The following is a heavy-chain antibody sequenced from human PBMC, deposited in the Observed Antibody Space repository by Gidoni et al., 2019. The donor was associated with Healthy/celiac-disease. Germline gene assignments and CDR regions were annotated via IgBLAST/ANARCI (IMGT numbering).Heavy chain of an antibody. D-gene: IGHD6-19*01. CDR2: IWYDGSNK. CDR1: AFTFSSYG. J-gene: IGHJ6*02. Sequence: QVQLVESGGGVVQPGRSLRLSCAASAFTFSSYGMPVVRQAPGKGLEWVAVIWYDGSNKYYADSVKGRFTISRDNSKNTLYLQMNSLRAEDTAVYYCARENPVEVEQWLVLHYYYGMDVWGQGTTVTVSS. CDR3: ARENPVEVEQWLVLHYYYGMDV. V-gene: IGHV3-33*01.